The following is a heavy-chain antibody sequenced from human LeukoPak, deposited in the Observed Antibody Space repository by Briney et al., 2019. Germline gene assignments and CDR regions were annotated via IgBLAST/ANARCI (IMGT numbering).Heavy chain of an antibody. CDR1: GFTFSRYA. CDR2: ISGSGDST. V-gene: IGHV3-23*01. CDR3: ARPRVATVPYYWCFDL. J-gene: IGHJ2*01. Sequence: GGSLRLSCAASGFTFSRYAMSWVRQAPGKGLEWVSGISGSGDSTYYADSVKGRFTISRDNSKNTLNLQMNSLRAEDTAVYYCARPRVATVPYYWCFDLWGRGTLVTVSS. D-gene: IGHD5-12*01.